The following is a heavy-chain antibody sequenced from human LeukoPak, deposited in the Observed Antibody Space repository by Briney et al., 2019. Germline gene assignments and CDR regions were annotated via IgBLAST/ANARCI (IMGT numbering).Heavy chain of an antibody. J-gene: IGHJ3*02. D-gene: IGHD6-13*01. V-gene: IGHV3-30-3*01. CDR1: GFIFSTYA. CDR3: AKDYVGYSSSWVYDAFDI. Sequence: GGSLRLSCAASGFIFSTYAMHWVRQAPGKGLEWVAVISYDGGTKYYSDSVKGRFTISRDNSKNTLYLQMNSLRAEDTAVYYCAKDYVGYSSSWVYDAFDIWGQGTMVTVSS. CDR2: ISYDGGTK.